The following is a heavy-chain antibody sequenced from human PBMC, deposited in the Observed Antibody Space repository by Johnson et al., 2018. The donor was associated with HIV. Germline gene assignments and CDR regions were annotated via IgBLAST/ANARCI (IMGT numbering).Heavy chain of an antibody. CDR2: ISYDGSIK. D-gene: IGHD1-26*01. CDR1: GFTFSSSA. V-gene: IGHV3-30-3*01. Sequence: QVQLVESGGGVVQPGKSLRLSCAASGFTFSSSAMHWVRQAPGQGLQWVALISYDGSIKYFADSVKGRFTISRDNSKNTLHLQMNGLRAEDTAFYYCARASVQWELRDYDAFDIWGQGTMVTVSS. CDR3: ARASVQWELRDYDAFDI. J-gene: IGHJ3*02.